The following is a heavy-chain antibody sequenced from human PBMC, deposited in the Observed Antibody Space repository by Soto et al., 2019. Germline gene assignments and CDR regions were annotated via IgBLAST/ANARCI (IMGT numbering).Heavy chain of an antibody. J-gene: IGHJ6*02. D-gene: IGHD3-3*01. CDR2: INHSGST. V-gene: IGHV4-34*01. Sequence: QVQLQQWGAGLLKPSETLSLTCAVYGGSFSGYYWSWIRQPPGKGLEWIGEINHSGSTNYNPSLKSRVSISVDTSKNQFSLMLSAVTAADTAVYYCARDRITIFGVVPTGYYYGMDVWGQGTTVTVSS. CDR3: ARDRITIFGVVPTGYYYGMDV. CDR1: GGSFSGYY.